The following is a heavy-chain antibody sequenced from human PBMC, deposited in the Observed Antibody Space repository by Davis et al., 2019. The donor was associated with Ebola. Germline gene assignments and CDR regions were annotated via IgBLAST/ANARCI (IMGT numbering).Heavy chain of an antibody. CDR3: ARVRTGYYYDSSDSPSWFDP. Sequence: SVKVSCKASEGTFSSFAVGWVRQAPGQGLEWMGGILPMFRSTNYAQKFQGRLTITADESTKTAYMELTSLRGDDTAIYYCARVRTGYYYDSSDSPSWFDPWGQGTLVTVSS. V-gene: IGHV1-69*13. CDR2: ILPMFRST. J-gene: IGHJ5*02. D-gene: IGHD3-22*01. CDR1: EGTFSSFA.